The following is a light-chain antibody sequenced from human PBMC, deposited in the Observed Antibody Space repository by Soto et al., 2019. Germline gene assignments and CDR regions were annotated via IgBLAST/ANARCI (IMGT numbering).Light chain of an antibody. V-gene: IGKV3-15*01. CDR3: QQYNNWPRT. J-gene: IGKJ1*01. CDR1: QGVSSN. Sequence: EIVLTQSPGTLSLSPGERATLSCRASQGVSSNYLAWYRHKPGQAPRLPIYSASTRATGIPARFSGSGSGTEFTLTISSLQSEDFALYYCQQYNNWPRTFGQGTKVDIK. CDR2: SAS.